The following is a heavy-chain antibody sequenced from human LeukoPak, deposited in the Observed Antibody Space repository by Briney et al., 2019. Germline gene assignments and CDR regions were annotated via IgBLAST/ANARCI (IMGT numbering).Heavy chain of an antibody. Sequence: GGSLKLSCAASGFPFNNYWIHWVRQAPGKGLMWVSSINTDGRTTRYAASVQGRFTISRDNAKNTLSLQMNSLRDDDTAVYYCARAGASGWYAAGWFDPWGQGTLVTVSS. J-gene: IGHJ5*02. CDR1: GFPFNNYW. CDR3: ARAGASGWYAAGWFDP. CDR2: INTDGRTT. V-gene: IGHV3-74*01. D-gene: IGHD6-19*01.